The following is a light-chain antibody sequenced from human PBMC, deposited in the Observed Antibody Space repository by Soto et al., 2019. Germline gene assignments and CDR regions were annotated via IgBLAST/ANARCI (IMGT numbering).Light chain of an antibody. CDR1: SSDVGTYNL. J-gene: IGLJ1*01. Sequence: QSVLTQPASASGSPGQSITISCTGTSSDVGTYNLVSWYQHHPGKAPKLVIYEVNKRPAGVPERFSGSKSGDTASLTISGLQAEDEAEYYCSSTSGPTTCDVFGTGTKVTVL. CDR2: EVN. V-gene: IGLV2-23*02. CDR3: SSTSGPTTCDV.